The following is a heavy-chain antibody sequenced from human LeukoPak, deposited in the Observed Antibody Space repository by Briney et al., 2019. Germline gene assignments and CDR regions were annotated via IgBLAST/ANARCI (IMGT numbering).Heavy chain of an antibody. CDR1: GFTFSSYA. J-gene: IGHJ4*02. CDR2: ISYDGSNK. D-gene: IGHD6-6*01. V-gene: IGHV3-30*04. CDR3: ARDSGFSGTQRGEY. Sequence: GGSLRLSCAASGFTFSSYAMHWVRQAPGKGLEWVAVISYDGSNKYYPDSVKGRFTISRDNSKNTLYLQMNSLRAEDTAVYYCARDSGFSGTQRGEYWGQGTLGTVSS.